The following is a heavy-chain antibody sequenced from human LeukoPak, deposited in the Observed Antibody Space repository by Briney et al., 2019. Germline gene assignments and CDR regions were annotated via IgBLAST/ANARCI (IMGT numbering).Heavy chain of an antibody. CDR1: GGSFSGYY. CDR3: ARRLQTGWFPGRNWFDP. V-gene: IGHV4-34*01. J-gene: IGHJ5*02. CDR2: INHSGST. Sequence: PSETLSLTCAVYGGSFSGYYWSWIRQPPGKGLEWIGEINHSGSTNYNPSLKSRVTISVDTSKNQFSLKLSSVTAADTAVYYCARRLQTGWFPGRNWFDPWGQGTLVTVSS. D-gene: IGHD3-10*01.